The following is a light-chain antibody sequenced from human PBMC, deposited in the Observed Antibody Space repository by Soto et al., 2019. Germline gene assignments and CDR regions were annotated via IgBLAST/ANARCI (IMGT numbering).Light chain of an antibody. J-gene: IGKJ2*01. CDR2: GAS. CDR1: QSIGGN. V-gene: IGKV3-15*01. CDR3: QQYNNWPYT. Sequence: EMVMTQSPATQSVSPGERASLSCRASQSIGGNLAWYKQKPGQAPRLLIYGASTRATGVPARFSGSGSRTDFTLTISSLQSEDFAIYYCQQYNNWPYTFGQGTKLEI.